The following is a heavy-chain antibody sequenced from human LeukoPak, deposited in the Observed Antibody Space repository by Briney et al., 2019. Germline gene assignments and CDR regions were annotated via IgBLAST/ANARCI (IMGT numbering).Heavy chain of an antibody. CDR1: GGTFSSYA. J-gene: IGHJ5*02. CDR2: IIPILGVA. Sequence: ASVKVSCKASGGTFSSYALSWVRQAPGQGLEWMGRIIPILGVANYAQKFQGRVTITADKSTSTAYMELSSLRSEDTAVYYCARVATGTTGDWFDPWGQGTLVTVSS. V-gene: IGHV1-69*04. D-gene: IGHD1-1*01. CDR3: ARVATGTTGDWFDP.